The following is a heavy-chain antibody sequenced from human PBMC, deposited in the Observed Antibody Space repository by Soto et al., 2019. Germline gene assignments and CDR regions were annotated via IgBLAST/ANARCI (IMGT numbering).Heavy chain of an antibody. V-gene: IGHV3-33*01. J-gene: IGHJ6*03. Sequence: QVQLVESGGGVVQPGRSLRLSCAASGFTFSSYGMHWVRQAPGKGLEWVAVIWYDGSNKYYADSVKGRFTISRDNSKDTLYLQMNSLRAEDTAVYYCARARSDIEVAGRPFYYYYYYVDVWGKGTTVTVCS. CDR2: IWYDGSNK. D-gene: IGHD6-19*01. CDR3: ARARSDIEVAGRPFYYYYYYVDV. CDR1: GFTFSSYG.